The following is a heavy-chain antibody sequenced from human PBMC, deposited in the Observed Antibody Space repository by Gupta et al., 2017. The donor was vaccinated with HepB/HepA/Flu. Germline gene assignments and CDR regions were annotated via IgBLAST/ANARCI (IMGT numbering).Heavy chain of an antibody. J-gene: IGHJ4*02. CDR1: GFTFSKCG. CDR3: AKDRAYDLNYCDY. D-gene: IGHD3-3*01. Sequence: VELVESGGGVVQHGRSLRLSWAASGFTFSKCGIPWVRQAPGKGLEWVAFISHEGSNAYYADSVKGRFTVSRDNSKNTLNLQMNSLRTEDTAIYDCAKDRAYDLNYCDYWGQGALVTVSS. V-gene: IGHV3-30*18. CDR2: ISHEGSNA.